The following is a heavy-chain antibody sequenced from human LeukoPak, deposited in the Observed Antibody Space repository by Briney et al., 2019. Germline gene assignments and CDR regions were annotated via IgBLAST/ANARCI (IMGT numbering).Heavy chain of an antibody. CDR1: GGSISSYY. CDR2: INHSGST. CDR3: AVGYCSSTSCYPGDYFDY. V-gene: IGHV4-34*01. D-gene: IGHD2-2*01. Sequence: KASETLSLTCTVSGGSISSYYWSWIRQPPGKGLEWIGEINHSGSTNYNPSLKSRVTISVDTSKNQFSLKLSSVTAADTAVYYCAVGYCSSTSCYPGDYFDYWGQGTLVTVSS. J-gene: IGHJ4*02.